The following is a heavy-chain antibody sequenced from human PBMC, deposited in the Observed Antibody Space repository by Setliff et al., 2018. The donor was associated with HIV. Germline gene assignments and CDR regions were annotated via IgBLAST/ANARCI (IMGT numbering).Heavy chain of an antibody. CDR3: TSRPPNSSSRRFDP. CDR1: GFTFSYSW. Sequence: GGSLRLSCAASGFTFSYSWMNWVRQAPGKGLEWVGRIKSKIDGETADYAAPVKGRFTISRDDSKNTLYLQMNSLKIEDTAMYYCTSRPPNSSSRRFDPWGQGTLVTVSS. V-gene: IGHV3-15*01. CDR2: IKSKIDGETA. J-gene: IGHJ5*02. D-gene: IGHD6-13*01.